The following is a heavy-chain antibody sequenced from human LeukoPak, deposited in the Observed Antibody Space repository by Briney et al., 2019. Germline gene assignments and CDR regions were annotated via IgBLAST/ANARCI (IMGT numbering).Heavy chain of an antibody. V-gene: IGHV3-64*01. Sequence: PGGSLRLSCAASGFTFSSYAMHWVRQAPGKGLEYVSAISSNGGSTYYANSVKGRFTISRDNSKNTLYLQMGSLRAEDMAVYYCARGKGGSSGYDPYYHYFGMDVWGQGATVTVSS. D-gene: IGHD5-12*01. CDR2: ISSNGGST. CDR3: ARGKGGSSGYDPYYHYFGMDV. J-gene: IGHJ6*02. CDR1: GFTFSSYA.